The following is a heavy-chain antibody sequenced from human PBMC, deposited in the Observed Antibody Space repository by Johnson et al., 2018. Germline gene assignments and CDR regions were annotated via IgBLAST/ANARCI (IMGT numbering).Heavy chain of an antibody. V-gene: IGHV3-66*02. CDR1: GFTVSSNY. D-gene: IGHD5/OR15-5a*01. CDR3: AKDMSTAPNDAFDI. CDR2: IYSGGST. Sequence: VQLVQSEGGVVQPGRSLRLSCAASGFTVSSNYMSWVRQAPGKGLEWVSVIYSGGSTYSADSVKGRFTISRDSSKNTLYLQMNSLRAEGTALYYCAKDMSTAPNDAFDIWGQGTKVTVSS. J-gene: IGHJ3*02.